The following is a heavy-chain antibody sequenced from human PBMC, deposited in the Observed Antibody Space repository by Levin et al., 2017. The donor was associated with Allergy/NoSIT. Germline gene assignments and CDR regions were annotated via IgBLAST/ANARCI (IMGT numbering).Heavy chain of an antibody. D-gene: IGHD3-22*01. Sequence: KTGGSLRLSCAASGFTFSAYYMSWIRQAPGKGLEWVSYISSSSSYTNYADSVKGRFTISRDNAKNSLYLQMNSLRAEDTAVYYCARVADSTKYYFDYWGQGTLVTVSS. V-gene: IGHV3-11*05. CDR1: GFTFSAYY. CDR3: ARVADSTKYYFDY. CDR2: ISSSSSYT. J-gene: IGHJ4*02.